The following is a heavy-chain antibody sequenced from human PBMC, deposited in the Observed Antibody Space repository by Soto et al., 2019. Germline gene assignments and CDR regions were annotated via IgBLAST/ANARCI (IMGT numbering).Heavy chain of an antibody. CDR2: ISWNSGSI. D-gene: IGHD6-19*01. J-gene: IGHJ3*02. V-gene: IGHV3-9*01. Sequence: GGSLRLSCAASGFTFDDYAMHWVRQAPGKGLEWVSGISWNSGSIGYADSVKGRFTISRDNAKNSLYLQMNSLRAEDTALYYCAKDMRYSSGWDAFDIWGQGTMVTVSS. CDR3: AKDMRYSSGWDAFDI. CDR1: GFTFDDYA.